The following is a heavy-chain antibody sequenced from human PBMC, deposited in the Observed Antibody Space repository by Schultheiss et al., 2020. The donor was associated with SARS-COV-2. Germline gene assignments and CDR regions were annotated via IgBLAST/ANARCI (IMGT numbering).Heavy chain of an antibody. CDR3: ARGPHYYDFWSGYPDC. J-gene: IGHJ4*02. V-gene: IGHV3-23*01. CDR1: GGSFSGYY. Sequence: ETLSLTCAVYGGSFSGYYWSWIRQPPGKGLEWVSAISGSGGSTYYADSVKGRFTISRDNSKNTLYLQMNSLRAEDTAVYYCARGPHYYDFWSGYPDCWGQGTLVTVSS. D-gene: IGHD3-3*01. CDR2: ISGSGGST.